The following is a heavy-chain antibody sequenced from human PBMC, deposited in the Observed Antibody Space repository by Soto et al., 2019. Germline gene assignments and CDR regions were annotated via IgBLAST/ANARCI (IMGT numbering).Heavy chain of an antibody. CDR3: AKTTYRSEPTVTRLYYFDY. CDR1: GFTFSSYA. D-gene: IGHD4-17*01. Sequence: EVQLLESGGGLVQPGGSLRLSCAASGFTFSSYAMSWVRQAPGRGLEWVSAISGSGGSTYYADSVKGRFTISRDNSKNTLYLQMNSLRAEDTAVYYCAKTTYRSEPTVTRLYYFDYWGQGTLVTVSS. V-gene: IGHV3-23*01. CDR2: ISGSGGST. J-gene: IGHJ4*02.